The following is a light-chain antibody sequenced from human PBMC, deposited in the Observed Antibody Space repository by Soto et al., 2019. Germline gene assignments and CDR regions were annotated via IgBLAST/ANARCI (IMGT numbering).Light chain of an antibody. J-gene: IGLJ2*01. CDR1: SSNIGSNI. Sequence: QSVLTQPPSASGTPGQRVTISCSGSSSNIGSNIVNWYQQLPGTAPKLLIYSNNQRPSGVPDRFSGSKSGTSASLAISGLQSEDEADYYCAAWDDSLNVVLFGGGTKLTVL. CDR3: AAWDDSLNVVL. V-gene: IGLV1-44*01. CDR2: SNN.